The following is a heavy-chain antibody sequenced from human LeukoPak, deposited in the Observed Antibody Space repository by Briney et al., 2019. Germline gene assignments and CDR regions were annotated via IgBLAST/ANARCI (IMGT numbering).Heavy chain of an antibody. Sequence: SAKVSCKASGGTFSSYAISWVRQAPGQGLEWMGRIIPILGIANYAQKFQGRVTITADKSMSTAYMELSSLRSEDTAVYYCARGGLTNRYCSGGSCYGVGVDYWGQGTLVTVSS. CDR3: ARGGLTNRYCSGGSCYGVGVDY. V-gene: IGHV1-69*04. J-gene: IGHJ4*02. CDR1: GGTFSSYA. D-gene: IGHD2-15*01. CDR2: IIPILGIA.